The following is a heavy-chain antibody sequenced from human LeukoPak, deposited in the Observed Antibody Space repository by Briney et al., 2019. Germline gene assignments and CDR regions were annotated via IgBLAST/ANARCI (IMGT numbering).Heavy chain of an antibody. CDR3: ARDWKTNSFDY. V-gene: IGHV3-33*01. D-gene: IGHD1-1*01. Sequence: GGSLRLSCAASEFTFTTYGMHWVRQAPGKGLEWVAYIYYDGSNIYYADYVKGRFTISRDISKTTLYLQMDSLRAEDTAIYYCARDWKTNSFDYWGQGTLVTVSS. J-gene: IGHJ4*02. CDR2: IYYDGSNI. CDR1: EFTFTTYG.